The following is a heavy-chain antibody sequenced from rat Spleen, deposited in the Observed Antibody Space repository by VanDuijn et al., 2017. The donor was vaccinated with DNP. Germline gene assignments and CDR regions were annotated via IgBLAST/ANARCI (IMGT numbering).Heavy chain of an antibody. J-gene: IGHJ4*01. CDR1: GYSITSNY. D-gene: IGHD1-1*01. CDR2: VNSADST. V-gene: IGHV3-1*01. CDR3: ARLRLEWEVRAMDA. Sequence: EVQLQESGPGLVKPSQSLSLTCSVTGYSITSNYWGWIRKFPGSEMEWMGYVNSADSTYYNPSLKRRISITRDTSKNQFFLQLNSLTTEDTATYYCARLRLEWEVRAMDAWGQGTSVTVSS.